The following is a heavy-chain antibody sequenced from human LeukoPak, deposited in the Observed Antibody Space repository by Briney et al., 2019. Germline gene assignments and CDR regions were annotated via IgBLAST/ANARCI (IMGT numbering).Heavy chain of an antibody. V-gene: IGHV4-59*01. Sequence: PSETLSLTCTVSGVSITSYYWSWIRQPPGKELEWIGYIFYSGSTNYNPSLKSRVTISVNTSKNQFSLKLSSVTAADTAIYYCAREGGNYGDPPAAFDFWGQGTRVTVSS. CDR3: AREGGNYGDPPAAFDF. D-gene: IGHD4-17*01. CDR2: IFYSGST. CDR1: GVSITSYY. J-gene: IGHJ3*01.